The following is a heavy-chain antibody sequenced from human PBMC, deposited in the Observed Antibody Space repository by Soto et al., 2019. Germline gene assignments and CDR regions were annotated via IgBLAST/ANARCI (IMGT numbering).Heavy chain of an antibody. V-gene: IGHV1-18*01. CDR1: GYTFTSYG. J-gene: IGHJ3*02. CDR2: ISAYNGNT. CDR3: ARDPGVELEGAFDI. Sequence: VSVKVSCKASGYTFTSYGISWVRQAPGQGLEWMGWISAYNGNTNYAQKLQGRVTMTTDTSTSTAYMELRSLRSDDTAVYYCARDPGVELEGAFDIWGQGTMVTVSS. D-gene: IGHD3-3*01.